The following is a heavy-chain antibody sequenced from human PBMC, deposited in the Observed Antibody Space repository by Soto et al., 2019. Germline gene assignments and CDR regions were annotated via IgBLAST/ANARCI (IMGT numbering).Heavy chain of an antibody. CDR1: GFTFSSYG. Sequence: GGSLRLSCAASGFTFSSYGMHWVRQAPGKGLEWVAVIWYDGSNKYYADSVKGRFTISRDNSKNTLYLQMNSLRAEDTAVYYCASERFGELLFYYYYGMDVWGQATTVTVSS. V-gene: IGHV3-33*01. J-gene: IGHJ6*02. CDR3: ASERFGELLFYYYYGMDV. CDR2: IWYDGSNK. D-gene: IGHD3-10*01.